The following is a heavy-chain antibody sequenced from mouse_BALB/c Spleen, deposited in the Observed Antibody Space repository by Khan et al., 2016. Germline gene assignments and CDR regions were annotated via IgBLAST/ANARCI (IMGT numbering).Heavy chain of an antibody. CDR2: INTNTGEP. J-gene: IGHJ2*01. CDR1: GYTFTNYG. D-gene: IGHD1-1*02. V-gene: IGHV9-3*02. Sequence: QIQLVQSGPELKKPGETVKISCKASGYTFTNYGMNWVKQAPGKGLKWIGWINTNTGEPTYAEEFKGRFAFSWESSASTAYLQINNLKNEDTATYFGAYGSYFEYWDKGTTLTVSS. CDR3: AYGSYFEY.